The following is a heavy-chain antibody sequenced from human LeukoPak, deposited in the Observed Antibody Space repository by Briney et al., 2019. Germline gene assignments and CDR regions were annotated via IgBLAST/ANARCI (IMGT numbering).Heavy chain of an antibody. CDR1: GDSISSGGYH. Sequence: SQTLSLTCTVSGDSISSGGYHWTWIRQHPGKGLERIGYISCSGSTYYHPSLKSRVNISMDTSKTQFSLSLTSVTAAGTAVYYCARDYGDYFRWFDPWGQGTLVSVSS. CDR2: ISCSGST. J-gene: IGHJ5*02. V-gene: IGHV4-31*03. CDR3: ARDYGDYFRWFDP. D-gene: IGHD4-17*01.